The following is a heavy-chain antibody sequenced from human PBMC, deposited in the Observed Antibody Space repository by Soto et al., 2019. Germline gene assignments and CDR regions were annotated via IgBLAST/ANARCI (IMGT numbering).Heavy chain of an antibody. CDR2: ISYDGSNK. D-gene: IGHD3-3*01. J-gene: IGHJ4*02. V-gene: IGHV3-30-3*01. CDR1: GFTFSSYA. CDR3: ARDRVLRFLEWLSPGRYYFDY. Sequence: GGSLRLSCAASGFTFSSYAMHWVRQAPGKGLEWVAVISYDGSNKYYADSVKGRFTISRDNSKNTLYLQMNSLRAEDTAVYYCARDRVLRFLEWLSPGRYYFDYWGQGTLVTVSS.